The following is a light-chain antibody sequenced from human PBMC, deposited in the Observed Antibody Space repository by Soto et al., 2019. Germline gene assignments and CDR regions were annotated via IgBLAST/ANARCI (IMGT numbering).Light chain of an antibody. CDR3: QQYYSYPRT. J-gene: IGKJ1*01. Sequence: AIRMTQSPSSFPASTGDRVTITCRASQGISSYLAWYQQKPGKAPKLLIYAASTLQSGVPSRFSGSGSGTDFTLTISCLQSEDFATYYCQQYYSYPRTFGQGTKVDNK. V-gene: IGKV1-8*01. CDR2: AAS. CDR1: QGISSY.